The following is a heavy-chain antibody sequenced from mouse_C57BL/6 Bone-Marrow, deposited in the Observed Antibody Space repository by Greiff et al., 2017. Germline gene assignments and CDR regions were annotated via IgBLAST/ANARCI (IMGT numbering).Heavy chain of an antibody. V-gene: IGHV1-55*01. Sequence: QLKQPGAELVKPGASVKMSCKASGYTFTSYWITWVKQRPGQGLEWIGDIYPTSGRTNYNEKFKSKAILTVDTSSNTAYMQLSSLTSEDSAVFYCARSGPLGRSFDYWGQGTTLTVSS. CDR2: IYPTSGRT. CDR3: ARSGPLGRSFDY. D-gene: IGHD4-1*01. CDR1: GYTFTSYW. J-gene: IGHJ2*01.